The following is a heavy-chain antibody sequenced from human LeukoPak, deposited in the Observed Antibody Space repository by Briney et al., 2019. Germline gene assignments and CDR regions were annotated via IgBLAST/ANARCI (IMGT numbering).Heavy chain of an antibody. Sequence: PGGSLRLSCAASGFTFSSYSMNWVRQAPRKGLEWVSSISSSSSYIYYADSVKGRFTISRDNAKNTLYLQMNSLRAEDTAVYYCARDFLGKESLNKWFHPWGQGTLVTVSS. V-gene: IGHV3-21*01. J-gene: IGHJ5*02. D-gene: IGHD2/OR15-2a*01. CDR3: ARDFLGKESLNKWFHP. CDR2: ISSSSSYI. CDR1: GFTFSSYS.